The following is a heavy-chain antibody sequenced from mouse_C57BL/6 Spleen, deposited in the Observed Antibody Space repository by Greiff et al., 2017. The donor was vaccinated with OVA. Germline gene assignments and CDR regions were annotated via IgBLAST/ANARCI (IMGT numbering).Heavy chain of an antibody. D-gene: IGHD1-1*01. V-gene: IGHV3-6*01. Sequence: EVKLMESGPGLVKPSQSLSLTCSVTGYSITSGYYWNWIRQFPGNKLEWMGYISYDGSNNYNPSLKNRISITRDTSKNQFFLKLNSVTTEDTATYYCARGGGSSLDYWGQGTTLTVSS. J-gene: IGHJ2*01. CDR2: ISYDGSN. CDR1: GYSITSGYY. CDR3: ARGGGSSLDY.